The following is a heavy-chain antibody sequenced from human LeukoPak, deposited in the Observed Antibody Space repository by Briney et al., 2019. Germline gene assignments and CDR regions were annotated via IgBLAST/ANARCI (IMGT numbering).Heavy chain of an antibody. CDR1: GYRFTSYW. D-gene: IGHD3-22*01. J-gene: IGHJ4*02. CDR2: IYPGDSDT. Sequence: GESLKISCKGSGYRFTSYWIGWVRQMPGKGLEWMGIIYPGDSDTRYSPSFQGQVTISADKSISTAYLQWSSLKASDTAMYYCARRYDSSGYYYDYWGQGTLVTVSS. CDR3: ARRYDSSGYYYDY. V-gene: IGHV5-51*01.